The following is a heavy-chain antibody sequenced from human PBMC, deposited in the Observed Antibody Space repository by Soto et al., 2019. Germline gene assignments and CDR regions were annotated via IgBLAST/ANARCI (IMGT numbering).Heavy chain of an antibody. CDR1: GGTFSSYA. CDR2: IIPIFGTA. J-gene: IGHJ6*02. CDR3: ASHGRQLVDYYYGMDV. V-gene: IGHV1-69*12. Sequence: QVQLVQSGAEVKKPGSSVKVSCKASGGTFSSYAISWVRQAPGQGLEWMGGIIPIFGTANYAQKFQGRATITAAESTSTAYMELSSLRSEDTAVYYCASHGRQLVDYYYGMDVWGQGTTVTVSS. D-gene: IGHD6-6*01.